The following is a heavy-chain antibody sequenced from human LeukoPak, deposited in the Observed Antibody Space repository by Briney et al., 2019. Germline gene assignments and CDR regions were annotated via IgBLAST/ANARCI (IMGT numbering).Heavy chain of an antibody. Sequence: SETLSLTCAVYGGSFSGYYWSWIRQPPGKGLEWIGEINHSGSTNYNPSLKSRFTISVDTSKNQFSLKLSSVTAADTAVYYCARDTYTWNYYDSSGYLYYFDYWGQGTLVTVSS. J-gene: IGHJ4*02. CDR3: ARDTYTWNYYDSSGYLYYFDY. CDR2: INHSGST. CDR1: GGSFSGYY. V-gene: IGHV4-34*01. D-gene: IGHD3-22*01.